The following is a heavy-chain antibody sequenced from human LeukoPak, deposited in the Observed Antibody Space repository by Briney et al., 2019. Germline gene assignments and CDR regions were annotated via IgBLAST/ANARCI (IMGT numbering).Heavy chain of an antibody. D-gene: IGHD2-21*02. CDR2: IYTSGSS. J-gene: IGHJ3*02. CDR1: GGSISSGSYY. V-gene: IGHV4-61*02. Sequence: PSETLSLTCTVSGGSISSGSYYWGWVRQPAGTGLEWIGRIYTSGSSNYNPSLKSRVTISVDTSNNQFSLKLSSVTAADTAVYYCARYANLYLYCGGDCYSLPDAFDIWGQGTMVTVSS. CDR3: ARYANLYLYCGGDCYSLPDAFDI.